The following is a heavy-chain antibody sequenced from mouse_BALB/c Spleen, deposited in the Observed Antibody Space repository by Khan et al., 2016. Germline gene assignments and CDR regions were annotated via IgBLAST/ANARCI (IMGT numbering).Heavy chain of an antibody. CDR3: ARYYYGSSYCAMNY. CDR2: IDPANGNT. J-gene: IGHJ4*01. Sequence: VQLQQSGAELVKPGASVKLSCTASGFNIKDTYMHWVKQRPEQGLEWIGRIDPANGNTKYDPKFQGKATITADTSSNTAYLQLSSLTSEDTAVYYCARYYYGSSYCAMNYWGQGTSVTVSS. CDR1: GFNIKDTY. D-gene: IGHD1-1*01. V-gene: IGHV14-3*02.